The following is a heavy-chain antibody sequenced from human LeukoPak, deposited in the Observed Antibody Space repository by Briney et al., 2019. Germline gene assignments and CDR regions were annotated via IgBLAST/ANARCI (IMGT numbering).Heavy chain of an antibody. CDR1: GFTVSSNY. Sequence: PGGSLRLSYAASGFTVSSNYMSWVRQAPGKGLEWVSVIYSGGSTYYADSVKGRFTISRDNSKNTLYLQMNSLRAEDTAVYYCASYLDLSSGWYYFDYWGQGTLVTVSS. V-gene: IGHV3-53*01. CDR2: IYSGGST. CDR3: ASYLDLSSGWYYFDY. D-gene: IGHD6-19*01. J-gene: IGHJ4*02.